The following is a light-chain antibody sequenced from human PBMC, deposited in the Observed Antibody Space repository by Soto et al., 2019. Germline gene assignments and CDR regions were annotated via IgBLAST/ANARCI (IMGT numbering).Light chain of an antibody. CDR1: ENVRTF. Sequence: EVVLTQSPATLSLSPGELATLSCRASENVRTFVDWYQQKPGQAPRLVIYDIFTRATGVPTRISGSGSVTEFTLTIRGLQSDDVELYYCQPYTSWPLTFGGGTKVPIK. V-gene: IGKV3D-15*01. CDR3: QPYTSWPLT. CDR2: DIF. J-gene: IGKJ4*01.